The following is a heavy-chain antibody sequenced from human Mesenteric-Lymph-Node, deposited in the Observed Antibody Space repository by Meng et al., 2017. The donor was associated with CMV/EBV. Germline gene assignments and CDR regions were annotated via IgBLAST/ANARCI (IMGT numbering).Heavy chain of an antibody. Sequence: GSLRLSCTVSGDSITYYYWSWIRQPPGKGLEWIGYISYTGSTNYNPSLKSRVTISADTSKNQFSLNLNSVTAADTAVYYCARASLVNYGANSGWFDPWGQGTLVTVSS. CDR3: ARASLVNYGANSGWFDP. V-gene: IGHV4-59*12. CDR1: GDSITYYY. J-gene: IGHJ5*02. D-gene: IGHD4-23*01. CDR2: ISYTGST.